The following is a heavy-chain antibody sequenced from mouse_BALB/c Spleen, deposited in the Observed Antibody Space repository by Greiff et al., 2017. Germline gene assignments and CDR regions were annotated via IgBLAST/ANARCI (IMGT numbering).Heavy chain of an antibody. CDR3: ANYDGSFYAMDY. Sequence: QVQLQQPGAELVKPGASVKLSCKASGYTFTSYWMHWVKQRPGQGLEWIGEIDPSDSYTNYNQKFKGKATLTVDKSSSTAYMQLSSLTSEDSAVYYCANYDGSFYAMDYWGQGTSVTVSS. CDR1: GYTFTSYW. V-gene: IGHV1-69*02. CDR2: IDPSDSYT. J-gene: IGHJ4*01. D-gene: IGHD2-4*01.